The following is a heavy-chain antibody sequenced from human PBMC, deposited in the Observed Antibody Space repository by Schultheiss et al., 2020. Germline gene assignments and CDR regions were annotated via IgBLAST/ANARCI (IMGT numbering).Heavy chain of an antibody. CDR3: ARLTYSSGYLRYFDY. J-gene: IGHJ4*02. D-gene: IGHD3-22*01. V-gene: IGHV5-51*01. Sequence: GGSLRLSCKGSTYTFTSYWIGWVRQMPGKGLEWMGIIYPDDSDTRYSPSFQGQVIISADKSISTAYLQWSSLKASDTAMYYCARLTYSSGYLRYFDYWGQGTLVTVSS. CDR2: IYPDDSDT. CDR1: TYTFTSYW.